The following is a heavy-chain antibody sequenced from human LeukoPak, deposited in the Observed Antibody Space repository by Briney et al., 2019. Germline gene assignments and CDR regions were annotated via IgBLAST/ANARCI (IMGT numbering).Heavy chain of an antibody. CDR2: ISYRGDT. V-gene: IGHV4-34*01. Sequence: SETLSLTCGVYGVSLSGYYWSWVRQPPGKGLKWVGDISYRGDTNYNPSLKSRVTISVDTSKNQFSLKLSSVTAADTAVYYCARVREQQASPPYNWFDHWGQGTLVTVSS. D-gene: IGHD6-13*01. CDR3: ARVREQQASPPYNWFDH. J-gene: IGHJ5*02. CDR1: GVSLSGYY.